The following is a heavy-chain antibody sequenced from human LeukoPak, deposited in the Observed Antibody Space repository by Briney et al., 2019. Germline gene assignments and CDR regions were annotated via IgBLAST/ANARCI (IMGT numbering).Heavy chain of an antibody. Sequence: GGSLRLSCAASGFTFSSYSMNWVRQAPGKGLEWVSSISSSSSYIYYADSVKGRFTISRDNTKNSLYLQMNSLRAVDTAVYYCARGYSYGYFDYWGQGTLVTVSS. CDR3: ARGYSYGYFDY. CDR2: ISSSSSYI. J-gene: IGHJ4*02. V-gene: IGHV3-21*01. CDR1: GFTFSSYS. D-gene: IGHD5-18*01.